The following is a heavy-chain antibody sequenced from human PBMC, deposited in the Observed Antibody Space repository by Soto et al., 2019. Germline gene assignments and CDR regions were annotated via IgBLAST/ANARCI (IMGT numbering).Heavy chain of an antibody. D-gene: IGHD2-21*02. Sequence: QVQLVQSGAEVKKPGASVKVSCKASGDTFTDYYIHWVRQAPGQGLEWMGTVNPSGGHTTYAQHFLGRMTLTRDTSTSTLYMELTSLTSEDTAVYYCARGGHVVVVTAALDYWGQGTLFTVSS. J-gene: IGHJ4*02. CDR2: VNPSGGHT. CDR1: GDTFTDYY. CDR3: ARGGHVVVVTAALDY. V-gene: IGHV1-46*01.